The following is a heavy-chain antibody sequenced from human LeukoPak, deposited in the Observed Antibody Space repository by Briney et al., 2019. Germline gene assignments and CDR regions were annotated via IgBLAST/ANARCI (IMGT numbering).Heavy chain of an antibody. CDR3: ARDVATVTDLGRFDP. Sequence: SETLSLTCTVSNGSISTGGYSWNWIRQHPGKGLEWIGYIYYSGSTYYNPSLKSRLTISVDTSKNQFSLKLSSVTAADTAVYYCARDVATVTDLGRFDPWGQGTLVTVSA. V-gene: IGHV4-31*03. J-gene: IGHJ5*02. CDR2: IYYSGST. CDR1: NGSISTGGYS. D-gene: IGHD4-17*01.